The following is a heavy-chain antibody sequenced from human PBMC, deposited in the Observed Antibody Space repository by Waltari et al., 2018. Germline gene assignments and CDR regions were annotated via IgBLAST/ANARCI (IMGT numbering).Heavy chain of an antibody. J-gene: IGHJ4*02. CDR1: GGTFSSNA. Sequence: QVQLVQSGAEVKKPGSSGKASCKASGGTFSSNATSWVRQAPGQGLEWMGGITPMFGAADYAQNFQGRVTITADESTSTAYMELSSLRSEDTAVYYCAMEGKTYYSQQPYYFDYWGQGTLVTVSS. CDR3: AMEGKTYYSQQPYYFDY. CDR2: ITPMFGAA. D-gene: IGHD3-10*01. V-gene: IGHV1-69*01.